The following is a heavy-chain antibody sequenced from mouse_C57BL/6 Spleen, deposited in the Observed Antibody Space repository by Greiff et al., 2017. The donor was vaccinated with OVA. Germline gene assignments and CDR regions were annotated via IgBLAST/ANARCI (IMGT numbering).Heavy chain of an antibody. Sequence: QVQLQQPGAELVKPGASVKLSCKASGYTFTSYWMHWVKQRPGQGLEWIGMLHPNSGSTNYNEKFKSKATQTVHKSTSTAYMQLSSLTSEDSAVYDSARPLLQTRKTHFDYWGQGTTLTVSS. V-gene: IGHV1-64*01. CDR2: LHPNSGST. D-gene: IGHD1-2*01. J-gene: IGHJ2*01. CDR1: GYTFTSYW. CDR3: ARPLLQTRKTHFDY.